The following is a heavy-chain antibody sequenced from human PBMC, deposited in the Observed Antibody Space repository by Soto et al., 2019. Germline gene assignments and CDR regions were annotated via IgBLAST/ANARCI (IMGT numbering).Heavy chain of an antibody. Sequence: ASVKVSCKASGYTFTSYGISWVRQAPGQGLEWMGWISAYNGNTNYAQKLQGRVTMTTDTSTSTAYMELRSLRSDDTAVYYGARDPAKYVAGKYNWFDPWGQGTLVTVSS. CDR3: ARDPAKYVAGKYNWFDP. D-gene: IGHD3-16*01. J-gene: IGHJ5*02. CDR2: ISAYNGNT. V-gene: IGHV1-18*01. CDR1: GYTFTSYG.